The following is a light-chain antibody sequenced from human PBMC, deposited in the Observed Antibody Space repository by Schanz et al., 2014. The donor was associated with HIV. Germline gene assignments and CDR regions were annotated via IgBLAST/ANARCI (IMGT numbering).Light chain of an antibody. V-gene: IGKV3-20*01. J-gene: IGKJ1*01. CDR3: QQYGSLPWT. CDR1: QSVSSTY. Sequence: EIVLTQSPATLSLSPGERATLSCRASQSVSSTYLAWYQQKPGQAPRLLIYGASTRATGIPDRFSGSESGTDFTLTISRVEPEDYAVYHCQQYGSLPWTFGQGTKVEVK. CDR2: GAS.